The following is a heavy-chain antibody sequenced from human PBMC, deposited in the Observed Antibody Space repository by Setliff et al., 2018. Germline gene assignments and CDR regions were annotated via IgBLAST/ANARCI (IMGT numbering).Heavy chain of an antibody. Sequence: SETLSLTCIVSGVSVSRHYWSWIRQPPGKTLEWIGYIYTGGSTTYNPSLKSRVTLSLDTSKSHLSLNLTSVTAADTAVYYGARDVWGAGTGWFDPWGLGSLVTVSS. CDR1: GVSVSRHY. V-gene: IGHV4-4*08. J-gene: IGHJ5*02. CDR2: IYTGGST. CDR3: ARDVWGAGTGWFDP. D-gene: IGHD1-1*01.